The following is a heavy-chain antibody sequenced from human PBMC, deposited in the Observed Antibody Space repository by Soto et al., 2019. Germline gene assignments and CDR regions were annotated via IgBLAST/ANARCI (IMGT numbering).Heavy chain of an antibody. CDR3: ASTFPPGRATFDY. CDR2: IIPILGIA. CDR1: GGTFSSYT. V-gene: IGHV1-69*02. Sequence: GASVKVSCKASGGTFSSYTISWVRQAPGQGLEWMGRIIPILGIANYAQKFQGRVTITADKSTSTAYMELSSLRSEDTAVYYCASTFPPGRATFDYWGQGTLVTVSS. D-gene: IGHD1-26*01. J-gene: IGHJ4*02.